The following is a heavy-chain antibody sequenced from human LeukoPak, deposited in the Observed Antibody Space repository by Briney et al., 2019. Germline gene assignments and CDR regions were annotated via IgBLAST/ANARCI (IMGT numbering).Heavy chain of an antibody. J-gene: IGHJ5*02. D-gene: IGHD6-13*01. CDR2: IYHSGST. Sequence: SETLSLTCAVSGGSISSGGYYWCWIRQPSGKGLEWIGYIYHSGSTYYNPSLKSRVTISVDRSKNQFSLKLSSVTAADTAVYYCARGLITGYSSSWYNWFDPWGQGTLVTVSS. CDR3: ARGLITGYSSSWYNWFDP. V-gene: IGHV4-30-2*01. CDR1: GGSISSGGYY.